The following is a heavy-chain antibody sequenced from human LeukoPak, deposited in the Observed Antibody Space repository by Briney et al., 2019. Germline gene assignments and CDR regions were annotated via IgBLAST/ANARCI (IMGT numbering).Heavy chain of an antibody. Sequence: PGGSLRLSCAASGFTVSSNYMSWVRQAPGKGLEWVSVIYSGGSTYYADSVKGRFTISRDNSKNSLYLQMNSLRAEDTAVYYCAREDRNYDILTGYSAYYYYYYYMDVWGKGTTVTVSS. CDR1: GFTVSSNY. J-gene: IGHJ6*03. CDR2: IYSGGST. D-gene: IGHD3-9*01. CDR3: AREDRNYDILTGYSAYYYYYYYMDV. V-gene: IGHV3-66*01.